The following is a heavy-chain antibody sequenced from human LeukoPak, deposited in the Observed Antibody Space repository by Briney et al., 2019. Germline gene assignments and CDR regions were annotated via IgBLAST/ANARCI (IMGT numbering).Heavy chain of an antibody. Sequence: PSETLSLTCTVSGGSISYYYWSWIRQPPGKGLEWIGYIYYSGSTNYNPSLKSRVTISVDKSKNQFSLKLSSVTAADTAVYYCARKIIAAAVNWFDPWGQGTLVTVSS. J-gene: IGHJ5*02. CDR3: ARKIIAAAVNWFDP. CDR1: GGSISYYY. D-gene: IGHD6-13*01. V-gene: IGHV4-59*12. CDR2: IYYSGST.